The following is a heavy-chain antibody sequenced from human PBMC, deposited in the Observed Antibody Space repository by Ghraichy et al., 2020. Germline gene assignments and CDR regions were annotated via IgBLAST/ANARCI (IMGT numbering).Heavy chain of an antibody. D-gene: IGHD6-25*01. CDR3: AMGYVSAAISSYYYFDL. CDR2: INPNSGGT. Sequence: ASVKVSCKASGYTFTGYYMHWLRQAPGQGLEWMGWINPNSGGTNYAQNFQGRVTMTRDTSISTAYMELSRLRSDDAAVYYCAMGYVSAAISSYYYFDLWGRGTLVTVSS. V-gene: IGHV1-2*02. CDR1: GYTFTGYY. J-gene: IGHJ2*01.